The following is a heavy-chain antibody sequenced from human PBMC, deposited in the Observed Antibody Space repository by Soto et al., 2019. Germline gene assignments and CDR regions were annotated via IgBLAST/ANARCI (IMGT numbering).Heavy chain of an antibody. CDR1: GFSFSSYG. CDR2: IWYDGSNK. CDR3: ARESVAVAGTDFDY. J-gene: IGHJ4*02. D-gene: IGHD6-19*01. V-gene: IGHV3-33*01. Sequence: QVQLVESGGGVVQSGRSLRLSCAASGFSFSSYGMHWVRQAPGKGLEWVAVIWYDGSNKYYADSVKGRFTISRDNSMYTLYLQMNSLRADDTAVYYCARESVAVAGTDFDYWGQGTLVTVSS.